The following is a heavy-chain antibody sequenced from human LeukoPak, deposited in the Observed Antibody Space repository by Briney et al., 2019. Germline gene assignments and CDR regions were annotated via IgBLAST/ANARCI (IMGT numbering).Heavy chain of an antibody. J-gene: IGHJ4*02. Sequence: SETLSLTCSVSGGSITGSLLGWWGWIRQPLGRGLEWIASIYSSGSTYYNPSLKSRVTISVDTSKNLLSLKLSSVPAADTAVYYCARASGGYSYGRQGYYFDYWGQGTLVTVSS. D-gene: IGHD5-18*01. V-gene: IGHV4-39*07. CDR1: GGSITGSLLGW. CDR2: IYSSGST. CDR3: ARASGGYSYGRQGYYFDY.